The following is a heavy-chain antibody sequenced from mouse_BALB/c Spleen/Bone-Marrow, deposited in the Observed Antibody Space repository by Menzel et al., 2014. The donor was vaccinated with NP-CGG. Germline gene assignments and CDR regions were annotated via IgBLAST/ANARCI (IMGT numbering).Heavy chain of an antibody. Sequence: EVQLQQSGPGLVKPSQSLSLTCSVTGYSITSGYYWNWIRQFPGNKLEWMGYISYDGSNKYNPPLKNRISITRDTSKNQFFLKLNSVTTEDTTTYYCAKLLYWYFDVWGAGTTVTVSS. CDR2: ISYDGSN. CDR3: AKLLYWYFDV. J-gene: IGHJ1*01. V-gene: IGHV3-6*02. CDR1: GYSITSGYY.